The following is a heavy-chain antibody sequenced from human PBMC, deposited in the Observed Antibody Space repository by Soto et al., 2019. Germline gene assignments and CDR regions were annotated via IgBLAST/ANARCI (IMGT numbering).Heavy chain of an antibody. Sequence: QVQLVESGGGVVQPGRSLRLSCAASGFTFSSYGMHWVRQAPGKGLEWVALIWYDGSNKYYADSAKGRFTICRDNSKNALYLQMNSLRAEDTAVYYCARDSGWIFDYWGQGTLVTVSS. D-gene: IGHD6-19*01. CDR3: ARDSGWIFDY. CDR2: IWYDGSNK. CDR1: GFTFSSYG. V-gene: IGHV3-33*01. J-gene: IGHJ4*02.